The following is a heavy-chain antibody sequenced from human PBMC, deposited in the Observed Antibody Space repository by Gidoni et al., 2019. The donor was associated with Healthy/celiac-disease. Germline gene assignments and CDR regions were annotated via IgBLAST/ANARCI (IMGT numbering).Heavy chain of an antibody. CDR1: GGSFSGYY. D-gene: IGHD3-16*02. CDR3: ARGRRCPFGGVIVRYYYYYGMDV. CDR2: INHSGST. Sequence: QVQLQQWGAGLLKPSETLSLTCAVYGGSFSGYYWSWIRQPPGKGLEWIGEINHSGSTNYNPSLKSRVTISVDTSKNQFSLKLSSVTAADTAVYYCARGRRCPFGGVIVRYYYYYGMDVWGQGTTVTVSS. V-gene: IGHV4-34*01. J-gene: IGHJ6*02.